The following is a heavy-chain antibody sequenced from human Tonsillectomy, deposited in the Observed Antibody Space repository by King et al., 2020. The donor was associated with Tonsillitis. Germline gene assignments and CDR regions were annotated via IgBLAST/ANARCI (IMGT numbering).Heavy chain of an antibody. CDR3: ASSYYYDSSGMYYFDY. CDR2: IYYSGST. V-gene: IGHV4-59*01. Sequence: PLQESGPGLVKPSETLSLTCTVSGGSISSYYWSWIRQPPGKGLEWIGYIYYSGSTNYNPSLKSRVTISVDTSKNQFSLKLSSVTAADTAVYYCASSYYYDSSGMYYFDYWGQGTLVTVSS. D-gene: IGHD3-22*01. J-gene: IGHJ4*02. CDR1: GGSISSYY.